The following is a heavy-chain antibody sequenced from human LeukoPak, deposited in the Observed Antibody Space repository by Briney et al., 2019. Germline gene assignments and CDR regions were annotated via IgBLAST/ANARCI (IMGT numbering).Heavy chain of an antibody. V-gene: IGHV3-21*01. D-gene: IGHD6-13*01. CDR1: GFSFSSFS. CDR3: ARQQQLGGY. CDR2: ISSSSGYK. J-gene: IGHJ4*02. Sequence: PGGSLRLSCAASGFSFSSFSMNWVRQAPGKGLEWVSSISSSSGYKYYTDSMKGRFTVSRDNAKNSLYLQMNSLRAEDTAVYYCARQQQLGGYWGQGTLVTVSS.